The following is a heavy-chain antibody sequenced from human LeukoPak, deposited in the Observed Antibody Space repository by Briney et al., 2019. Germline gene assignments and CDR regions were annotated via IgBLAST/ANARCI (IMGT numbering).Heavy chain of an antibody. V-gene: IGHV3-21*01. CDR2: ISSSSSYI. J-gene: IGHJ5*02. Sequence: PSETLSLTCTVSGGSISSSSYYWGWIRQAPGKGLEWVPSISSSSSYIYYADSVKGRFTISRDNAKNSLYLQMNSLRAEDTAVYYCARDPHPPDFWSGYYKATNWFDPWGQGTLVTVSS. D-gene: IGHD3-3*01. CDR3: ARDPHPPDFWSGYYKATNWFDP. CDR1: GGSISSSS.